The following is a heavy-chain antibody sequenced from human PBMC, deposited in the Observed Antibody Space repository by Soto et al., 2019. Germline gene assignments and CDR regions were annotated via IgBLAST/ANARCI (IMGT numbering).Heavy chain of an antibody. J-gene: IGHJ3*02. Sequence: LRLSCAASGFTFSSYAMSWVRQAPGKGLEWVSAISGSGGSTYYADSVKGRFTISRDNSKNTLYLQMNSLRAEDTAVYYCAKGGPYDSSGYYPEGAFDIWGQGTMVTVSS. D-gene: IGHD3-22*01. CDR3: AKGGPYDSSGYYPEGAFDI. CDR1: GFTFSSYA. CDR2: ISGSGGST. V-gene: IGHV3-23*01.